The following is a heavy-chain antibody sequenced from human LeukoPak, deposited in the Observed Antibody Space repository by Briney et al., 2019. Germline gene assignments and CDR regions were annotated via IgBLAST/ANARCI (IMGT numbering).Heavy chain of an antibody. D-gene: IGHD2-8*01. CDR3: ARHGHCTNGVCYSNYYYHMDV. CDR2: IYPGDSDT. CDR1: GYSFTSYW. Sequence: GESLKISCKGSGYSFTSYWIGWVRQMPGKGLEWMGIIYPGDSDTRYSPSFQGQVTISADKSISTAYLQRSSLKASDTAVYYCARHGHCTNGVCYSNYYYHMDVWGKGTTVTVSS. V-gene: IGHV5-51*01. J-gene: IGHJ6*03.